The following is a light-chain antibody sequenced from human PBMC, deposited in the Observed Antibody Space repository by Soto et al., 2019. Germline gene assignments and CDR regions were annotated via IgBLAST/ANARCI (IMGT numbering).Light chain of an antibody. CDR1: QSISSN. J-gene: IGKJ1*01. V-gene: IGKV3-15*01. CDR2: GAS. Sequence: EIVMTQSPATLSVSPGENATLSCRASQSISSNLAWHQQKPGQAPRLLIIGASNRATGIPARFSGSGSVTDFTLTISSLQSEDSAVYYGQHYDSWDPRTFGQGTRVAIK. CDR3: QHYDSWDPRT.